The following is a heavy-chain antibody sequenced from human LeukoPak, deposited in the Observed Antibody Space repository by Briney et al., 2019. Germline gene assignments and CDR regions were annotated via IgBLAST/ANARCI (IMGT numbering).Heavy chain of an antibody. V-gene: IGHV1-8*01. CDR1: GYTFTSYD. CDR2: MNPNSGNT. J-gene: IGHJ4*02. CDR3: ARGWGLVRPPVIYYFDY. Sequence: GASVKVSCKASGYTFTSYDINWVRQATGQGLEWMGWMNPNSGNTGYAQKFQGRVTMTRNTSISTAYMELSSLRSEDTAVYYCARGWGLVRPPVIYYFDYWGQGTLVTVSS. D-gene: IGHD6-19*01.